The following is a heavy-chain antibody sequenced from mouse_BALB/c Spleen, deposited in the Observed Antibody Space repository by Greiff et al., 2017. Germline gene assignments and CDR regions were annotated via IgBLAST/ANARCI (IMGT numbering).Heavy chain of an antibody. V-gene: IGHV5-17*02. J-gene: IGHJ2*01. Sequence: EVKLQESGGGLVQPGGSRKLSCAASGFTFSSFGMHWVRQAPEKGLEWVAYISSGSSTIYYADTVKGRFTISRDNPKNTLFLQMTSLRSEDTAMYYCARSGGNYVGYYFDYWGQGTTLTVSS. CDR3: ARSGGNYVGYYFDY. D-gene: IGHD2-1*01. CDR1: GFTFSSFG. CDR2: ISSGSSTI.